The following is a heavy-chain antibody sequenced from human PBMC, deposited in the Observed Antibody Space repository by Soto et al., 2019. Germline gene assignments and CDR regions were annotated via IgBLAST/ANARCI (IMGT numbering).Heavy chain of an antibody. CDR1: GGSISSSSYY. Sequence: SETLSLTCTVAGGSISSSSYYWGWIRQPPGKGLEWIVSIYYSGSTYYNPSLKSRVTISVGTSKNQFSLKLSSVTAADTAVYYCARNRSSGHCFGPCRQGTLVTVSS. CDR2: IYYSGST. D-gene: IGHD6-25*01. J-gene: IGHJ5*02. V-gene: IGHV4-39*01. CDR3: ARNRSSGHCFGP.